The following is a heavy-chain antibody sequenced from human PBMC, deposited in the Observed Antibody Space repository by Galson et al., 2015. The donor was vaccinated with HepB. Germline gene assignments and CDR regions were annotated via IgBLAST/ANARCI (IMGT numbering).Heavy chain of an antibody. V-gene: IGHV3-30*03. J-gene: IGHJ4*02. CDR3: ARDMVRGVRRPGDY. D-gene: IGHD3-10*01. CDR1: GFTFSSYG. Sequence: SLRLSCAASGFTFSSYGMHWVRQAPGKGLEWVAVISYDGSNKYYADSVKGRFTISRDNSKNTLYLQMNSLRAEDTAVYYCARDMVRGVRRPGDYWGQGTLVTVSS. CDR2: ISYDGSNK.